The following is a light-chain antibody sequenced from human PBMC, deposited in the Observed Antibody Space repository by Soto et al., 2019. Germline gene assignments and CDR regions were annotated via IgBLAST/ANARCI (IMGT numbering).Light chain of an antibody. CDR3: QQYYSTPIT. CDR1: QSVLYSSNNKNY. J-gene: IGKJ5*01. CDR2: WAS. Sequence: DIVMTQSPDSLAVSLGERATINCKSSQSVLYSSNNKNYLAWYQQKPGQPPKLLIYWASTRESGVPDRFSGSGSGTDFTLTISSLQAEDVAVYSCQQYYSTPITFGQGTQLEIK. V-gene: IGKV4-1*01.